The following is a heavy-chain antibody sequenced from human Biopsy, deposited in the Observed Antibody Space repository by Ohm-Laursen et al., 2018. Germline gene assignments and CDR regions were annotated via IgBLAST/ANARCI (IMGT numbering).Heavy chain of an antibody. CDR1: SYTLTVYN. CDR3: ARDPLNGHKHFDY. Sequence: GSSVWASSTASSYTLTVYNTHWMRQAPGQGLGWLGDINCKTGATNYTQNFQGTVTMTRDTSISTAYLALGSLRSADTAIYYCARDPLNGHKHFDYWGQGSLVTVSS. CDR2: INCKTGAT. V-gene: IGHV1-2*02. J-gene: IGHJ4*02. D-gene: IGHD2-8*01.